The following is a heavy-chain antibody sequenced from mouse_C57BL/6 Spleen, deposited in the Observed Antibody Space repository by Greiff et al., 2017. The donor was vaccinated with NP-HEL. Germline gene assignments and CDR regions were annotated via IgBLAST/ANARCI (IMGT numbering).Heavy chain of an antibody. Sequence: EVQLQQSGPELVKPGASVKISCKASGYTFTDYYMNWVKQSHGKSLEWIGDINPNNGGTSYNQKFKGKATLTVDKSSSTAYMELRSLTSEDSAVYYCARRSRYSGFTTDYFDYWGQGTTLTVSS. CDR1: GYTFTDYY. CDR3: ARRSRYSGFTTDYFDY. V-gene: IGHV1-26*01. D-gene: IGHD1-1*01. CDR2: INPNNGGT. J-gene: IGHJ2*01.